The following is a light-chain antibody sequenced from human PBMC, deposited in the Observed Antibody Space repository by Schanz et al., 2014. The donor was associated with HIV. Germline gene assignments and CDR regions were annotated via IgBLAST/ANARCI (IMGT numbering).Light chain of an antibody. V-gene: IGLV2-8*01. Sequence: QSVLTQPASVSGSPGQSISISCTGTSGDVGSYNYVSWYQQNPGKAPNLIIYDVNKRPSAVPDRFSGSRSGNTASLTVSGLQAEDEGDYFCSSYEGNNILVFGGGTKVTVL. J-gene: IGLJ3*02. CDR1: SGDVGSYNY. CDR3: SSYEGNNILV. CDR2: DVN.